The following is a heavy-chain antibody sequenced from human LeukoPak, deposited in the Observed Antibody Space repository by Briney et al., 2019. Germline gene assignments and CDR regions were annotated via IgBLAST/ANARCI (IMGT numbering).Heavy chain of an antibody. CDR1: GYTFTSYG. Sequence: ASVKVSCKASGYTFTSYGISWVRQAPGQGLEWKGWISAYNGSTNYAQKLQGRVTMTTDTSTSTAYMELRSLRSDDTAVYYCARNCSGGSCYPFDYWGQGTLVTVSS. J-gene: IGHJ4*02. CDR2: ISAYNGST. CDR3: ARNCSGGSCYPFDY. V-gene: IGHV1-18*01. D-gene: IGHD2-15*01.